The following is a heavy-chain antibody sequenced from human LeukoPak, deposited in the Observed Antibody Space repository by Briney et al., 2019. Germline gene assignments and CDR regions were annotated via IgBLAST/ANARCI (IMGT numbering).Heavy chain of an antibody. Sequence: SETLSLTCTVSGYSISSGYYWGWIRQPPGKGLEWIGSIYHSGSTYYNPSLKSRVTISVDTSKNQFSLKLSSVTAADTAVYYCARIPEYYYDSSGYYYWGQGTLVTVSS. CDR2: IYHSGST. CDR3: ARIPEYYYDSSGYYY. V-gene: IGHV4-38-2*02. J-gene: IGHJ4*02. CDR1: GYSISSGYY. D-gene: IGHD3-22*01.